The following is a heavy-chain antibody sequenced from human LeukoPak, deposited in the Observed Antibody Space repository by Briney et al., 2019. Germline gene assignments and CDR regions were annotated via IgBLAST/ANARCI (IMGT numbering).Heavy chain of an antibody. D-gene: IGHD6-6*01. CDR3: ARGIAARSFDY. CDR2: IYYSGST. Sequence: SESLSLTCTVSGGSISSYYWSWIRQPPGNGLEWIGYIYYSGSTNYNPSLKSRVTISVDTSKNQFSLKLSSVTAADTAVYYCARGIAARSFDYWGQGTLVTVSS. V-gene: IGHV4-59*01. J-gene: IGHJ4*02. CDR1: GGSISSYY.